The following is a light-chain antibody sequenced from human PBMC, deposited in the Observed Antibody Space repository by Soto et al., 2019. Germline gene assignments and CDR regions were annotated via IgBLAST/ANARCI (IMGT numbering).Light chain of an antibody. Sequence: EIVLTQSPGTLSLSPGERATLSCRASQSVSSSYLAWYQQKPGQDPRLLISGASSRATGIPDRFSGSGSGTDFTLTISRLEPEDFAVYYCQQYGGSPPFTFGPGTKVDIK. CDR2: GAS. J-gene: IGKJ3*01. V-gene: IGKV3-20*01. CDR3: QQYGGSPPFT. CDR1: QSVSSSY.